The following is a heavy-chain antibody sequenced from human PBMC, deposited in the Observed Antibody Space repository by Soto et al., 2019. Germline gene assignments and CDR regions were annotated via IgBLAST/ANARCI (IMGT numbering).Heavy chain of an antibody. CDR3: VSQRTSVLTKAYFDY. Sequence: PSETLSLTCTFSGGSVSNSNYDWGWIRQSPGKGLEWIGSVYYRGRSYSKSSVKSRVTISVDTSKNQFSLNLNSVTASDTAVYYCVSQRTSVLTKAYFDYWGPGAMVTVSS. CDR2: VYYRGRS. CDR1: GGSVSNSNYD. V-gene: IGHV4-39*01. D-gene: IGHD2-8*01. J-gene: IGHJ4*02.